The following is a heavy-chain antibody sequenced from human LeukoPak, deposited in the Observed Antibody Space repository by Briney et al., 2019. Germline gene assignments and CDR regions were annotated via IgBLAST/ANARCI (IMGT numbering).Heavy chain of an antibody. V-gene: IGHV3-43*02. Sequence: PGGSLRLSCAASGFTFDDYAMHWVRQGPGKSLEWVSLINENGDIAYSGDSVRGRFTVSRDNAKNSLYLQMNSLTTEDTALYYCAKARWEPNFDYWGQGTLVTVSS. CDR2: INENGDIA. CDR3: AKARWEPNFDY. J-gene: IGHJ4*02. CDR1: GFTFDDYA. D-gene: IGHD1-26*01.